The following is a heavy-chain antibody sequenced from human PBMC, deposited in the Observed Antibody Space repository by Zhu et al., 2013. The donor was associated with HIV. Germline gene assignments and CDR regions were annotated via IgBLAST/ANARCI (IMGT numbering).Heavy chain of an antibody. V-gene: IGHV1-2*02. D-gene: IGHD3-3*01. J-gene: IGHJ4*02. Sequence: QVQLVQSGAEVKKPGASVKVSCKASGYTFTGYYMHWVRQAPGQGLEWMGWINPNSGGTNYAQKFQGRVTMTRDTSISTAYMELSRLRSDDTAVYYCARDRHNYDFWSCLPIGSCDYWGQGTLGHRSPQ. CDR1: GYTFTGYY. CDR2: INPNSGGT. CDR3: ARDRHNYDFWSCLPIGSCDY.